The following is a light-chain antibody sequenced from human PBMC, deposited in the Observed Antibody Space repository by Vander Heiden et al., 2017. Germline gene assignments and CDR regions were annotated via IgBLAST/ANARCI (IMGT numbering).Light chain of an antibody. CDR3: MQALQTPWT. CDR1: QSLLHSNGYNY. V-gene: IGKV2-28*01. J-gene: IGKJ1*01. CDR2: LGS. Sequence: DIVMTQSPLSLPVTPGEPASIPCRSSQSLLHSNGYNYLDWYLQKPGQSPQLLIYLGSNRAAGVPDRFGGSGSGTDFTLKISRVEAEDVGVYYCMQALQTPWTFGQGTKVEIK.